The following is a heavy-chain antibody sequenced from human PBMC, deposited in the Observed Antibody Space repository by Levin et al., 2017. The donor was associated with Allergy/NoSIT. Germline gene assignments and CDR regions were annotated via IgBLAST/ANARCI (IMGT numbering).Heavy chain of an antibody. CDR1: GFTVSSNY. CDR3: ARGGYDFVYYGMDV. CDR2: IYSGGST. V-gene: IGHV3-53*01. D-gene: IGHD5-12*01. Sequence: PGGSLRLSCAASGFTVSSNYMSWVRQAPGKGLEWVSVIYSGGSTYYADSVKGRFTISRDNSKNTLYLQMNSLRAEDTAVYYCARGGYDFVYYGMDVWGQGTTVTVSS. J-gene: IGHJ6*02.